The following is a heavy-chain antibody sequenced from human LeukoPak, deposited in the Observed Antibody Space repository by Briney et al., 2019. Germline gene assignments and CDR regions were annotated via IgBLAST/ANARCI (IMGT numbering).Heavy chain of an antibody. J-gene: IGHJ4*02. CDR2: IYSDNT. CDR1: GLTFSSYG. D-gene: IGHD3-22*01. CDR3: ARSYYEYYYDSSGYYRPYFDY. V-gene: IGHV3-66*02. Sequence: GGSLRLSCAASGLTFSSYGMSWVRQAPGKGLEWVSFIYSDNTHYADSVKGRFTISRDNSKNTLYLQMNSLRAEDTAVYYCARSYYEYYYDSSGYYRPYFDYWGQGTLVTVSS.